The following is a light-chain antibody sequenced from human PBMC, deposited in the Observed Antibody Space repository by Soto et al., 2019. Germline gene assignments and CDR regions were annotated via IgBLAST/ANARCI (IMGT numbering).Light chain of an antibody. V-gene: IGKV3-20*01. Sequence: EIVLTQSPGTLSLSPGERATLPCRASQSVKSSYLAWYQHKPGQAPRLLIYGTSSRATGIPDRFSGSGSGTDFTLTISRLEPEDVAVYYCQQYGSSITFGQGTRLEIK. J-gene: IGKJ5*01. CDR1: QSVKSSY. CDR2: GTS. CDR3: QQYGSSIT.